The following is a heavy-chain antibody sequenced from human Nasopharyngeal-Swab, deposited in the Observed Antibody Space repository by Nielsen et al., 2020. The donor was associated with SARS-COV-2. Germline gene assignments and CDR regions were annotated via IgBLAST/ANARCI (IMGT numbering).Heavy chain of an antibody. D-gene: IGHD2-2*01. J-gene: IGHJ4*02. CDR1: GFTFSDYT. Sequence: GGSLRLSCAASGFTFSDYTMNLVRQAPGQGLEWVSSISSSGSYMYYTDSVKGRFTMSRDNAKNSLYLQMNSLRAEDTAVYYCASDSRYWGQGTLVTVSS. CDR2: ISSSGSYM. CDR3: ASDSRY. V-gene: IGHV3-21*01.